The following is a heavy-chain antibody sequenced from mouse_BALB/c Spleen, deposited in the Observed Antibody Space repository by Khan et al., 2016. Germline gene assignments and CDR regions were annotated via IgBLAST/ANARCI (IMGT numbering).Heavy chain of an antibody. J-gene: IGHJ3*01. CDR2: IHYSGST. CDR3: ARYYYGGAPWFAY. CDR1: GFSITSDYS. V-gene: IGHV3-1*02. Sequence: EVQLQESGPDLVKPSQSLSLTCTVTGFSITSDYSWHWIRQFPGNKLEWMGYIHYSGSTIYNPSLKSRISITRDTSKNQFFLQLNSVTTEDTATFYCARYYYGGAPWFAYWGQGTLVTVSA. D-gene: IGHD1-1*01.